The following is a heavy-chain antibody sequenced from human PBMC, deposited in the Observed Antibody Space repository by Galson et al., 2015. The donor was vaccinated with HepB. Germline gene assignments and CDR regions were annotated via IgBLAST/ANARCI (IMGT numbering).Heavy chain of an antibody. CDR2: ISYDGSNK. J-gene: IGHJ6*03. Sequence: SLRLSCAESGFTFSSYAMHWVRQAPGKGLEWVAVISYDGSNKYYADSVKGRFTISRDNSKNTLYLQMNSLRAEDTAVYYCARDYYNTADYYYYYMDVWGKGTTVTVSS. V-gene: IGHV3-30-3*01. CDR3: ARDYYNTADYYYYYMDV. CDR1: GFTFSSYA. D-gene: IGHD3-10*01.